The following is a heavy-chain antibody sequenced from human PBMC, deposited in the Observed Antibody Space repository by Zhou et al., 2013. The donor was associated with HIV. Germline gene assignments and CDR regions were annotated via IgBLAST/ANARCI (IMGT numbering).Heavy chain of an antibody. D-gene: IGHD6-6*01. J-gene: IGHJ6*03. CDR1: GGTFSSYA. CDR2: IIPIFGTA. CDR3: ARDRGTGSSYYYYYMDV. Sequence: QVQLVQSGAEVKKPGSSVKVSCKASGGTFSSYAISWVRQAPGQGLEWMGGIIPIFGTANYAQKFQGRVTITADESTSTAYMELSSLRSEDTAVYYCARDRGTGSSYYYYYMDVWGQRGPRSPSP. V-gene: IGHV1-69*12.